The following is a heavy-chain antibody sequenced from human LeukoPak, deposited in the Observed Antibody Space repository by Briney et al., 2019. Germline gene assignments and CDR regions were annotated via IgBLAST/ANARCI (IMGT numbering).Heavy chain of an antibody. V-gene: IGHV3-48*03. Sequence: GGSLRLSCAASGFTLTSYEMNWVRLAPGKGLEWISYISRTGNSIYYADSVKGRFTVSRDSAKNSLYLQMNSLRAEDTAVYYCARDCGSDCSQAFDIWGQGTMVTVSS. CDR2: ISRTGNSI. CDR1: GFTLTSYE. D-gene: IGHD2-21*02. CDR3: ARDCGSDCSQAFDI. J-gene: IGHJ3*02.